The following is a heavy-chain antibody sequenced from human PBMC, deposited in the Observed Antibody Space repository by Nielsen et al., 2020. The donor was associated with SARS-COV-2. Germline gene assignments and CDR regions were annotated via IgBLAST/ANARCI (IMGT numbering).Heavy chain of an antibody. Sequence: GESLKISCAASGFTFSSYSMNWVRQAPGKGLEWVSSISSSSSYIYYADSVKGRFTISRDNAKNSLYLQMNSLRAEDTAVYYCARDRDDDYGDYRTYFDLLGRGTLVTVSS. CDR2: ISSSSSYI. D-gene: IGHD4-17*01. V-gene: IGHV3-21*01. J-gene: IGHJ2*01. CDR3: ARDRDDDYGDYRTYFDL. CDR1: GFTFSSYS.